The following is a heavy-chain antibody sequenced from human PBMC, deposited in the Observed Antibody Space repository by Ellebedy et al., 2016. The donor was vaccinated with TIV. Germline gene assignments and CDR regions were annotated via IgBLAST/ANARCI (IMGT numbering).Heavy chain of an antibody. J-gene: IGHJ6*02. CDR2: INHSGST. CDR1: GGSFSGYY. Sequence: GSLRLXXAVYGGSFSGYYWSWIRQPPGKGLEWIGEINHSGSTNYNPSLKSRVTISVDTSKNQFSLKLSSVTAADTAVYYCAWGSSGWILNIYYYYGMDVWGQGTTVTVSS. CDR3: AWGSSGWILNIYYYYGMDV. D-gene: IGHD6-19*01. V-gene: IGHV4-34*01.